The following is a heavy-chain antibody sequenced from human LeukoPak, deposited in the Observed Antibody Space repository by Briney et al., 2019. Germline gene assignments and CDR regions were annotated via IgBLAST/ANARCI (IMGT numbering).Heavy chain of an antibody. V-gene: IGHV3-15*01. CDR2: IKSKTDGGTT. D-gene: IGHD2-2*01. CDR3: TTDPMRFDIVVVPADWFDP. J-gene: IGHJ5*02. Sequence: PGGSLRLSCAASGFTFSNAWMSWVRQAPGKGLEWVGRIKSKTDGGTTDYAAPVKGRFTISRDDSKNTLYLQMNSLKTEDTAVYYCTTDPMRFDIVVVPADWFDPWGQGTLVTVSS. CDR1: GFTFSNAW.